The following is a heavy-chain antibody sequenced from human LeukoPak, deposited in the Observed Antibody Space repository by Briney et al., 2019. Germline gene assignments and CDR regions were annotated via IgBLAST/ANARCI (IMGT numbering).Heavy chain of an antibody. CDR1: GYTFTSYY. D-gene: IGHD6-13*01. CDR3: ARVLSRFSSSWPLDY. V-gene: IGHV1-46*01. Sequence: ASVKVSCKASGYTFTSYYMHWVRQAPGQGLEWMGIINPSGGSTSYAQKFQGRVTMTRDTSTSTVYMELSSLRSEDTAVYYCARVLSRFSSSWPLDYWGQGTLVTVSS. J-gene: IGHJ4*02. CDR2: INPSGGST.